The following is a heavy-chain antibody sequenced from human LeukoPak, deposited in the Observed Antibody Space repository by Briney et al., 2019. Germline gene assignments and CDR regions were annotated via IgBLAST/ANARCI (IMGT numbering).Heavy chain of an antibody. CDR2: IYTSGST. J-gene: IGHJ6*03. CDR3: ARARGGGVVVPAAPNARFYYYYMDV. V-gene: IGHV4-4*07. Sequence: PSETLSLTCTVSGGSISSYYWSWIRQPAGKGLEWIGRIYTSGSTNYNPSLQSRVTMSVDTSKNQFSLKLSSVTAADTAVYYCARARGGGVVVPAAPNARFYYYYMDVWGKGTTVTVSS. CDR1: GGSISSYY. D-gene: IGHD2-2*01.